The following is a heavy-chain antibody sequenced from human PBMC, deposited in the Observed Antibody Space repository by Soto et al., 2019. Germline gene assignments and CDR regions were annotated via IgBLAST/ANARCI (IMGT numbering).Heavy chain of an antibody. CDR1: GFTFSGSA. Sequence: EVQLVESGGGLVQPGGSLKLSCAASGFTFSGSAMHWVRQASGKGLEWVGRIRSKANSYATAYAASVKGRFTISRDDSKNTAYLQMNSLKTEDTAVYYCTRHEYRSGYYPYYYYGMDVWGQGTTVTVFS. J-gene: IGHJ6*02. D-gene: IGHD3-3*01. V-gene: IGHV3-73*02. CDR3: TRHEYRSGYYPYYYYGMDV. CDR2: IRSKANSYAT.